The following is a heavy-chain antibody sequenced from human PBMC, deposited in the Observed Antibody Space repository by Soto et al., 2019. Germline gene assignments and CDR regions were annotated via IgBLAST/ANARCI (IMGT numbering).Heavy chain of an antibody. D-gene: IGHD3-22*01. V-gene: IGHV4-39*01. CDR1: GGPISSSSYY. CDR3: ARLGNYYDSSGYYINWFDP. Sequence: SETLSLTCTVSGGPISSSSYYWGWIRQPPGKGLEWIGSIYYSGSTYYNPSLKSRVTISVDTSKNQFSLKLSSVTAADTAVYYCARLGNYYDSSGYYINWFDPWGQGTLVTVSS. CDR2: IYYSGST. J-gene: IGHJ5*02.